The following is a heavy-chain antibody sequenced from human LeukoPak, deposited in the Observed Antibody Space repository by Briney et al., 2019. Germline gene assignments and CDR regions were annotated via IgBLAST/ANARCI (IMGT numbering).Heavy chain of an antibody. CDR3: AREGLYSSSWYEVGY. Sequence: RASVKVSCKASGYTFTGYYMHWVRQAPGQGLEWMGWINPNSGGTNYAQKFQGRVTMTRDTSISTAYMELSRLRSDDTAVYYCAREGLYSSSWYEVGYWGQGTLVTVSS. D-gene: IGHD6-13*01. CDR2: INPNSGGT. V-gene: IGHV1-2*02. J-gene: IGHJ4*02. CDR1: GYTFTGYY.